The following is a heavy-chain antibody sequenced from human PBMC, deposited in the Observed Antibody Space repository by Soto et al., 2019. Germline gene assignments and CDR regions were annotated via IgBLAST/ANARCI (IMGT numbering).Heavy chain of an antibody. J-gene: IGHJ5*02. CDR3: AREVAVAGTRGWFDP. Sequence: ASVKVSCKASGYTFTGYYMHWVRQAPGQGLEWMGWINPNSGGTNYAQKFQGRVTMTRDTSISTAYMELSRLRSDDTAVYYCAREVAVAGTRGWFDPWGQGTRVTVS. D-gene: IGHD6-19*01. CDR1: GYTFTGYY. CDR2: INPNSGGT. V-gene: IGHV1-2*02.